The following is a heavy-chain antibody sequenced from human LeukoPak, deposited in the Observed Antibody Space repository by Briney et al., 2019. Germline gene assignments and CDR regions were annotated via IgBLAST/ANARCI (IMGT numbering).Heavy chain of an antibody. J-gene: IGHJ5*02. CDR1: GASISHYS. CDR3: ASDGEADIVVVPAANWFDP. CDR2: FYYGGTT. Sequence: SETLSLTCAVSGASISHYSWRWIRQPPGKGLEWIGTFYYGGTTFYSPSLKSRVTISGDTSKDQFSLKLSSVTAADTAVYYCASDGEADIVVVPAANWFDPWGQGTLVTVSS. D-gene: IGHD2-2*01. V-gene: IGHV4-59*04.